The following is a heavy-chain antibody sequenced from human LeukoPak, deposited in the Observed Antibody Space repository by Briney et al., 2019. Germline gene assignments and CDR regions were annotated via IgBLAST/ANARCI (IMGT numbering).Heavy chain of an antibody. CDR1: GGSISSGGYY. CDR3: ASGDYSGSYTAN. V-gene: IGHV4-30-2*01. J-gene: IGHJ4*02. Sequence: SETLSLTCTVSGGSISSGGYYWRWIRQPPGKGLEWIGYIYHSGSTYYHPSLKNRVTISVDRSKNQFSLKLSSVTAADTAVYYCASGDYSGSYTANWGQGTLVTVSS. D-gene: IGHD1-26*01. CDR2: IYHSGST.